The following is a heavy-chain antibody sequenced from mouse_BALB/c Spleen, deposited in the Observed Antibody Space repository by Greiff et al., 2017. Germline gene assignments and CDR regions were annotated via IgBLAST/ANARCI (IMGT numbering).Heavy chain of an antibody. J-gene: IGHJ4*01. D-gene: IGHD2-12*01. CDR1: GFTFSSYT. V-gene: IGHV5-6-4*01. Sequence: EVQVVESGGGLVKPGGSLKLSCAASGFTFSSYTMSWVRQTPEKRLEWVATISSGGSYTYYPDSVKGRFTISRDNAKNTLYLQMSSLKSEDTAMYYCTRDRPIDYAMDDWGQGTSVTVSS. CDR2: ISSGGSYT. CDR3: TRDRPIDYAMDD.